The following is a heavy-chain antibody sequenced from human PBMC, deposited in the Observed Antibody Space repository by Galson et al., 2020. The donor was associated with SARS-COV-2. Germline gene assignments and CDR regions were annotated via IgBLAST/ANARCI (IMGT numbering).Heavy chain of an antibody. CDR2: IGGSSDVI. Sequence: GGSLRLSCAASGFTFSTSYMSWVRQAQGKGLEWLSYIGGSSDVIKYADSVKGRFTIYRDNAKNLLYLQMNSLRDEDTAVYYCAGWYIRFWGQGTLVTVSS. D-gene: IGHD6-19*01. CDR3: AGWYIRF. J-gene: IGHJ4*02. V-gene: IGHV3-48*02. CDR1: GFTFSTSY.